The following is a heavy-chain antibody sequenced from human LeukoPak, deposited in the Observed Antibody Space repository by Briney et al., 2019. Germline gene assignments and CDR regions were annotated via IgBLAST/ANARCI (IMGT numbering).Heavy chain of an antibody. CDR1: GFTFSDYY. J-gene: IGHJ6*03. V-gene: IGHV3-11*01. CDR3: AREVVAATLYYYYYYYMDA. Sequence: GGSLRLSCAASGFTFSDYYMSWIRQAPGKGLEWVSYISSSGSTIYYADSVRGRFTISRDNAKNSLYLQMNSLRAEDTAVYYCAREVVAATLYYYYYYYMDAWGKGTTVTISS. D-gene: IGHD2-15*01. CDR2: ISSSGSTI.